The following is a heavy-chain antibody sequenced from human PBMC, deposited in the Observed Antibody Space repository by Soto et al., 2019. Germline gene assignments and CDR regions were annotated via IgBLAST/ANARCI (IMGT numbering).Heavy chain of an antibody. CDR1: GGSISSGGYY. Sequence: QVQLQESGPGLVKPSQTLSLTCTVSGGSISSGGYYWSWIRQHPGKGLEWIGYIYYSGSTYYNPSLKSRVTISVDTSKNQFSLKLRSVTAADTAVYYCARLICVLRYFDWFPWQFDPWGQGTLVTVSS. J-gene: IGHJ5*02. D-gene: IGHD3-9*01. V-gene: IGHV4-31*03. CDR3: ARLICVLRYFDWFPWQFDP. CDR2: IYYSGST.